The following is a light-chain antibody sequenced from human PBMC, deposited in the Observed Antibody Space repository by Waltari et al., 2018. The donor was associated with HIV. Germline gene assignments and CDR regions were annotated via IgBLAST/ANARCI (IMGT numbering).Light chain of an antibody. V-gene: IGKV3-20*01. J-gene: IGKJ1*01. CDR3: QHYDTSPT. Sequence: ELVLTQSPGTLSLSPVDRATLSCRPSQSLSSSYLAWYQQRPGQAPRLLIDGASSRAPGIPDKFSGSGSGTDFTLTISRLEPADFALYYGQHYDTSPTFGQGTKVEIK. CDR2: GAS. CDR1: QSLSSSY.